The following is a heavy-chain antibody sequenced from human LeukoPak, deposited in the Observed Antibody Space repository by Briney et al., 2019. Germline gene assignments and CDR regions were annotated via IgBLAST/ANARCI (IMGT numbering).Heavy chain of an antibody. J-gene: IGHJ4*02. V-gene: IGHV3-7*01. CDR1: GYSFSTNM. Sequence: GGSLRLSCVVSGYSFSTNMMTWVRQAPGKGLEWVATILQGGNESYRVDSVKGRFIISGDNAKNLLFLQMNSLRGDDTALYYCMSAHGYWGQGTLVSVSS. CDR2: ILQGGNES. CDR3: MSAHGY.